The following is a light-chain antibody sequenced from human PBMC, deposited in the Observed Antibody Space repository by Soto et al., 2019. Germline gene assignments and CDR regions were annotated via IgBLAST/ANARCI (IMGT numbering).Light chain of an antibody. Sequence: QSALTQPASVSGSPGQSITISCTGTSSDVGGYNYVSWYQQHPGKAPKFMIYNVSNRPSGVSNRFSGSKSGNTASLAISGLQAEDEADYYCSSYTNSSTLVFGTGTKLTVL. CDR3: SSYTNSSTLV. CDR1: SSDVGGYNY. J-gene: IGLJ1*01. CDR2: NVS. V-gene: IGLV2-14*01.